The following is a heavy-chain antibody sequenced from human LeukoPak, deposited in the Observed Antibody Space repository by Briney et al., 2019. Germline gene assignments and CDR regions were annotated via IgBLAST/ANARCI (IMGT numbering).Heavy chain of an antibody. V-gene: IGHV4-31*03. CDR2: IYYSGST. CDR3: ARWVEYCSSTSCHIRGAFDI. CDR1: GGTISSGGYY. J-gene: IGHJ3*02. D-gene: IGHD2-2*02. Sequence: PSETLSLTCTVSGGTISSGGYYWSWIRQHPGKGLEWIGYIYYSGSTYYNPSLKSRVTISVDTSKNQFSLKLSSVTAADTAVYYCARWVEYCSSTSCHIRGAFDIWGQGTMVTVSS.